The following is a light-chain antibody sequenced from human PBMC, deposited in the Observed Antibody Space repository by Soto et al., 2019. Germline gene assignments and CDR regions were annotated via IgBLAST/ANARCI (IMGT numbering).Light chain of an antibody. CDR1: SSDVGGYNS. CDR3: SSYAGSTTVV. J-gene: IGLJ2*01. CDR2: EVS. Sequence: QSALTQPPSASGSPGQSVTISCTGTSSDVGGYNSVSWYQQHPGKAPKLIIYEVSKWPSGVPDRFSGSKSGNTASLTVSGLQAEDEADYYCSSYAGSTTVVFGGGTKLTVL. V-gene: IGLV2-8*01.